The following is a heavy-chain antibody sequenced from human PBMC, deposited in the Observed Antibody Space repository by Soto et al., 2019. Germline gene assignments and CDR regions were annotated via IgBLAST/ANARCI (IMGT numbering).Heavy chain of an antibody. J-gene: IGHJ5*02. CDR1: GGSLSNYY. Sequence: SETLSLTCTVSGGSLSNYYWSWIRQPPGKGLEWIGYINHSGTTNYNPSLKSRVTISVDTSKNQFSLKLNPVTAADTAVYYCASIPVAGNDWFDPWGQGALVTVSS. CDR2: INHSGTT. CDR3: ASIPVAGNDWFDP. V-gene: IGHV4-59*01. D-gene: IGHD6-19*01.